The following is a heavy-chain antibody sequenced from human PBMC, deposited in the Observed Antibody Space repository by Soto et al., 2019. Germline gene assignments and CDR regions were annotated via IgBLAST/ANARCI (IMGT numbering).Heavy chain of an antibody. D-gene: IGHD6-19*01. V-gene: IGHV1-24*01. J-gene: IGHJ6*03. CDR3: AKAGLYYYFMDV. CDR2: FDPEDGET. CDR1: GYTLTELS. Sequence: ASVKVSCKVSGYTLTELSMHWVRQAHGKGLEWMGGFDPEDGETISAQKFQGRVTMTEDTSTDTAYMELSSLRSEDSAVYYCAKAGLYYYFMDVWGKGTTVTVSS.